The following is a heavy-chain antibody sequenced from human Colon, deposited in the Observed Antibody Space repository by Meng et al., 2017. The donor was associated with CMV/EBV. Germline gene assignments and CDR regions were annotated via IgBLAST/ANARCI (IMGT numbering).Heavy chain of an antibody. CDR2: VSHSGGA. Sequence: CAVSGDSITRSSTWWTWVRQPPGKGLEWIGEVSHSGGAKYIPSLKSRVAISIDVTKNHFSLKLTSVTAADTGVYFCARSPGWWSLDYWGQGALVTVSS. CDR1: GDSITRSSTW. D-gene: IGHD2-15*01. CDR3: ARSPGWWSLDY. V-gene: IGHV4-4*01. J-gene: IGHJ4*02.